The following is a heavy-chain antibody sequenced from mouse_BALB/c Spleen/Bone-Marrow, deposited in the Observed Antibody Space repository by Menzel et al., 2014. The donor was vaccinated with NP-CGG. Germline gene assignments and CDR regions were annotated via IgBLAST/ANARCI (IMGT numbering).Heavy chain of an antibody. CDR2: IWAGGST. CDR3: ARDREYGYYYAMDY. Sequence: VKLVESGPGLVAPSQSLSITCTVSGFSLTSYGVHWVRQPPGKGLEWLGVIWAGGSTNYNSALMSRLSISKDNSKIQIFLKMNSLQTDDTAMYYCARDREYGYYYAMDYWGRGTSVTVSS. D-gene: IGHD2-2*01. CDR1: GFSLTSYG. V-gene: IGHV2-9*02. J-gene: IGHJ4*01.